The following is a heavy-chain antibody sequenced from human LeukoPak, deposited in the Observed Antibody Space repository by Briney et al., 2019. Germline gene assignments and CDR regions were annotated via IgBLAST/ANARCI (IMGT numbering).Heavy chain of an antibody. V-gene: IGHV3-15*01. CDR3: TTDTEYYDFWSGRSGYYYMDV. D-gene: IGHD3-3*01. J-gene: IGHJ6*03. CDR2: IKSKTDGGTT. CDR1: GFTFSNAW. Sequence: GGSLRLSCAASGFTFSNAWMSWVRQAPGKGLEWVGRIKSKTDGGTTDYAAPVKGRFTISRDDSKNTLYLQMNSLKTEDTAVYYCTTDTEYYDFWSGRSGYYYMDVWGKGTTVTVSS.